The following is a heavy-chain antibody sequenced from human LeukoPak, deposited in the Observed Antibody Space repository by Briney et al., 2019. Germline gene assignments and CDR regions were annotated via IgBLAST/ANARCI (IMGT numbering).Heavy chain of an antibody. D-gene: IGHD3-16*01. CDR1: GYNFSSYY. CDR3: ARDATRGIGGSYDLDF. CDR2: LNPSRGTT. V-gene: IGHV1-46*01. Sequence: GASVKVSCKASGYNFSSYYIQWVRQDPGQGLEWMGLLNPSRGTTAYAPKFQGRVTMTRDTSSNTVYMELRDLRSDDTAIYYCARDATRGIGGSYDLDFWGQGPLVTVSS. J-gene: IGHJ4*02.